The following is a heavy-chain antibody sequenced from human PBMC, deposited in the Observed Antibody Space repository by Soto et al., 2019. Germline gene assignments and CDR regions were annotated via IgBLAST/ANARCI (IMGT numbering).Heavy chain of an antibody. J-gene: IGHJ5*02. V-gene: IGHV4-59*11. D-gene: IGHD2-2*01. CDR2: IDYSGST. CDR3: ARKVLPSVLSWFDP. CDR1: GGSISSHY. Sequence: SETLSLTCTVSGGSISSHYWSWIRQPPGKGLEWIGYIDYSGSTNYNPSLKSRVTISIDTSKNQFSLKLSSATAADTAMYYCARKVLPSVLSWFDPWGQGNLVTVSS.